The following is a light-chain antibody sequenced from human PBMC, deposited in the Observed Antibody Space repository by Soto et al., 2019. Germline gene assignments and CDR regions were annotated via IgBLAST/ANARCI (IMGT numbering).Light chain of an antibody. Sequence: EIVLTKSPATLFLSPGERATLSCRASQSVSTYLAWYQQKAGQAPRLLIYGASNRATGIPARFRGSGSGTDFTLTISSLEPEDSAVYYCLQRSNWLTFGGGTKVDIK. V-gene: IGKV3-11*01. CDR3: LQRSNWLT. J-gene: IGKJ4*01. CDR1: QSVSTY. CDR2: GAS.